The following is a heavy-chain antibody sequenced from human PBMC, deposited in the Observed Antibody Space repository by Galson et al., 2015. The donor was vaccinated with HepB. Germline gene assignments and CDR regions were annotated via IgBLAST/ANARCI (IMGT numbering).Heavy chain of an antibody. Sequence: SLRLSCAASGFTFSSYAMHWVRQAPGKGLEWVAVISYDGSNKYYADSVKGRFTISRDNSKNTLYLQMNSLRAEDTAVYYCARDQAKSEPGYYYGMDVWGQGTTVTVSS. J-gene: IGHJ6*02. V-gene: IGHV3-30-3*01. CDR3: ARDQAKSEPGYYYGMDV. CDR2: ISYDGSNK. CDR1: GFTFSSYA. D-gene: IGHD1-26*01.